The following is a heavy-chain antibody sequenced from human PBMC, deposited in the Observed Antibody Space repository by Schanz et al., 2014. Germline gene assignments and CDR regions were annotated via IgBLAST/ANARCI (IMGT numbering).Heavy chain of an antibody. Sequence: QVQLVQSGAEVKKPGASVKVSCKASGYSFTTYGLNWVRQAPGQGLEWMGIINPSGGSTSYAQKFQGRVIMTEDTSTDTAYVELSRLTSEDTGVYYCATETSRTWFYNGVDVWGQGTTVTVSS. CDR1: GYSFTTYG. CDR2: INPSGGST. CDR3: ATETSRTWFYNGVDV. D-gene: IGHD2-2*01. V-gene: IGHV1-46*01. J-gene: IGHJ6*02.